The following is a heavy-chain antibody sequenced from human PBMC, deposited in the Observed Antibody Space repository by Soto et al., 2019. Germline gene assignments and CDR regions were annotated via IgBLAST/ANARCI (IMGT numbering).Heavy chain of an antibody. J-gene: IGHJ6*02. CDR3: AKRDGDTGSFDYYYGMDV. V-gene: IGHV3-23*01. CDR2: ISGSGGNT. CDR1: GFTFSSYA. Sequence: HPGGSLRLSCAASGFTFSSYAMSWVRQAPGKGLEWVSAISGSGGNTHYADSVKGRLTTSRDNSKNPLYLQMNSLRAEDTAVYYCAKRDGDTGSFDYYYGMDVGGQGTTVTVSS. D-gene: IGHD3-10*01.